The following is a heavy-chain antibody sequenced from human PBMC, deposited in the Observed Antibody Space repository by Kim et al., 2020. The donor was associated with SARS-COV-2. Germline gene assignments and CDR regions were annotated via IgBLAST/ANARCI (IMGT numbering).Heavy chain of an antibody. CDR3: ARSDYFDY. CDR1: GDSVSSNSAT. V-gene: IGHV6-1*01. J-gene: IGHJ4*02. Sequence: SQTLSLTCAISGDSVSSNSATWSWIRQSPSRGLEWLGRIYYRSRWFHDYTPSVKSRMTLNPDTSKNQFSLQLNSVTPEDTAVYYCARSDYFDYWGQGTLVTVSS. CDR2: IYYRSRWFH.